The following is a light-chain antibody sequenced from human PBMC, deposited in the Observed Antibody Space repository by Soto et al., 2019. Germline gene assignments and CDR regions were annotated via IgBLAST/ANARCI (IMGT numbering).Light chain of an antibody. V-gene: IGKV3-15*01. CDR2: GAS. Sequence: EIVMMQSPATLSVSPGERATLSCRASQSVNSNLGWYQQKPGQAPRLLIHGASTRATGIPARFSGSGSGTEFTLTISSLESEDFAVYYCLQYDNWPSWTFGQGTKVEIK. CDR3: LQYDNWPSWT. J-gene: IGKJ1*01. CDR1: QSVNSN.